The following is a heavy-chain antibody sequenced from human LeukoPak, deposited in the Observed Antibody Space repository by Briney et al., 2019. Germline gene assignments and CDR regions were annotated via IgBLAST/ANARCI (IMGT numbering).Heavy chain of an antibody. CDR2: IGQDGSVK. CDR1: GFRFTSYW. V-gene: IGHV3-7*03. D-gene: IGHD2-21*02. Sequence: GGSLRLSCAASGFRFTSYWMTWVRQAPGKGLEWVGNIGQDGSVKNYADSVKGRFTISRDNAKNSVFLQMNSLRAEDTAVYYCAKEGYCGGDCYREFDYWGQGTLVTVSS. J-gene: IGHJ4*02. CDR3: AKEGYCGGDCYREFDY.